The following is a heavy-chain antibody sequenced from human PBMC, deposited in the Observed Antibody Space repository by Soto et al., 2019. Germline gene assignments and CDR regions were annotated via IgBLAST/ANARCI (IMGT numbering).Heavy chain of an antibody. J-gene: IGHJ1*01. Sequence: PGGSLRLSCAASGFTVSSNYMSWVRQAPGRGLEWVAYISKSGTTKYYADSVKGRFTISRDTAKNTIYLQMNSLRVDDTAVYYCARVGNIAPPYWGQGTLVTVSS. D-gene: IGHD7-27*01. CDR1: GFTVSSNY. CDR2: ISKSGTTK. CDR3: ARVGNIAPPY. V-gene: IGHV3-11*04.